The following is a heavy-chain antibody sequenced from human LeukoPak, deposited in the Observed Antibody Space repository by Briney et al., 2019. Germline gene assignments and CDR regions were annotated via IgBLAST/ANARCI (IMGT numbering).Heavy chain of an antibody. CDR1: GFTFSSYS. V-gene: IGHV3-48*02. D-gene: IGHD1-26*01. CDR3: ARDIRGSYRPWAYYYYGMDV. CDR2: ISSSSSTI. J-gene: IGHJ6*02. Sequence: PPGGSLRLSCAASGFTFSSYSMNWVRQAPGKGLEWVSYISSSSSTIYYADSVKGRFTISRDNAKNSLYLQMNSLRDEDTAVYYCARDIRGSYRPWAYYYYGMDVWGQGTTVTVSS.